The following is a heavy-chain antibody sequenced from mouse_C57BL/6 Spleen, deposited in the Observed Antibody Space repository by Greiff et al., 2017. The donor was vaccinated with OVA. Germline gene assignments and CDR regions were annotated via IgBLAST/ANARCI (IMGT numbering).Heavy chain of an antibody. CDR1: GFTFSSYA. CDR3: ARGGYDYGFDY. CDR2: ISDGGSYT. D-gene: IGHD2-4*01. Sequence: EVKLVESGGGLVKPGGSLKLSCAASGFTFSSYAMSWVRQTPEKRLEWVATISDGGSYTYYPDNVKGRFPISRDNAKNNLYLQMSHLKSEDTAMYYCARGGYDYGFDYWGEGTTRTVSS. V-gene: IGHV5-4*03. J-gene: IGHJ2*01.